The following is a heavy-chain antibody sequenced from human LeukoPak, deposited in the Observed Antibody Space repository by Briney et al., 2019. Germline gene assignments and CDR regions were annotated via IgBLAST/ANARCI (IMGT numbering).Heavy chain of an antibody. CDR2: ISSSSSYI. J-gene: IGHJ4*02. V-gene: IGHV3-21*01. CDR3: ARVGIAVAAYEGNY. Sequence: PGGSLRLSCAASGFTFSSYSMNWVRRAPGKGLEWVSSISSSSSYIYYADSVKGRFTISRDNAKNSLYLQMNSLRAEDTAVYYCARVGIAVAAYEGNYWGQGTLVTVSS. CDR1: GFTFSSYS. D-gene: IGHD6-19*01.